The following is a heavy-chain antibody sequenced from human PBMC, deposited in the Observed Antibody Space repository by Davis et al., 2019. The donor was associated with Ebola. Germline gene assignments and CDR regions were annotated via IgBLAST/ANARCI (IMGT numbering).Heavy chain of an antibody. D-gene: IGHD2-2*01. J-gene: IGHJ4*02. CDR3: ARDRGGRYCSSTSCWYSYFDY. CDR1: GYTFTSYG. V-gene: IGHV1-18*01. CDR2: ISAYNGNT. Sequence: ASVKVSCKASGYTFTSYGISWVRQAPGQGLEWMGWISAYNGNTNYAQKLQGRVTMTTDTSTSTAYMELRSLRSDDTAVYYCARDRGGRYCSSTSCWYSYFDYWGQGTLVTVSS.